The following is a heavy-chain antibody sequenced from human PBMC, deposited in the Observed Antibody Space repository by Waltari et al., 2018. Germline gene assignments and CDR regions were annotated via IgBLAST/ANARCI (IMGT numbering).Heavy chain of an antibody. CDR3: ARDRGRGLYLDS. J-gene: IGHJ4*02. V-gene: IGHV4-4*02. D-gene: IGHD2-15*01. CDR1: GYSTSGNYW. Sequence: PQESGPRPVTPSGTLTLTCGATGYSTSGNYWWGWVRQPPGKGLEWIGKVQRSGRTNYNPPLESRVTVSIDTFNSQFSLEVTSATAADTALYFCARDRGRGLYLDSWGRGILVTVSP. CDR2: VQRSGRT.